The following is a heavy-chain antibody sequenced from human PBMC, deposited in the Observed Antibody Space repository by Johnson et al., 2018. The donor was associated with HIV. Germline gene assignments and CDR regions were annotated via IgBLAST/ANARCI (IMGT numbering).Heavy chain of an antibody. CDR2: ISWNSGSI. CDR1: GFTFDDYA. D-gene: IGHD2-21*01. Sequence: LLVESGGGLVQPGRSLRLSCAASGFTFDDYAMHWVRQAPGKGLEWVSGISWNSGSIGYADSVKGRFTISRDNAKNSLYLQMNSLRVEDTAVYYCASSQGSGEGAFDIWGQGTMVTVSS. CDR3: ASSQGSGEGAFDI. J-gene: IGHJ3*02. V-gene: IGHV3-9*01.